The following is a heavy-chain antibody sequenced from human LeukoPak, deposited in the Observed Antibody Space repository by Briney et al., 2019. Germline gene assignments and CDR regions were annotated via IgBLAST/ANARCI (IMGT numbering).Heavy chain of an antibody. CDR3: ARHGPGTTGYYYMDV. CDR1: SGSISSSSYY. V-gene: IGHV4-39*01. J-gene: IGHJ6*03. Sequence: SETLSLTCTVSSGSISSSSYYWGWIRQPPGRGLEWIGNFYYGGSIYYNPSLKSQVTISADTSKNQFSLKLSSVTAADTAVYYCARHGPGTTGYYYMDVWGKGPRSPSP. CDR2: FYYGGSI. D-gene: IGHD1-1*01.